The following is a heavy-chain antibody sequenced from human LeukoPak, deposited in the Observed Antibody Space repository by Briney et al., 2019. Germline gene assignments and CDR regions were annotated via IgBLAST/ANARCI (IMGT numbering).Heavy chain of an antibody. Sequence: GGSLRLSCAASGFTFSSYAMRWVRQAPGKGLEWVSAISGSGGSTYYADSVKGRFTISRDNSKNTLYLQMNSLRAEDTAVYYCAKKSVVVPAAPCYYYYYMDVWGKGTTVTVSS. D-gene: IGHD2-2*01. V-gene: IGHV3-23*01. J-gene: IGHJ6*03. CDR1: GFTFSSYA. CDR3: AKKSVVVPAAPCYYYYYMDV. CDR2: ISGSGGST.